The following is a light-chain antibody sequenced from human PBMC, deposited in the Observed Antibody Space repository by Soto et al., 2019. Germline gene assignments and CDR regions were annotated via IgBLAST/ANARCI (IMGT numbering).Light chain of an antibody. Sequence: EIVMTQSPATRSVSPGERAALSCRASQSVSSNLAWYQQKPGQAPRLLIYGASTRATGIPARFSGSGSGTEFTLTFSSLQSEDFAVYYCQQYNNWPWTFGQGTKVEIK. CDR1: QSVSSN. CDR3: QQYNNWPWT. J-gene: IGKJ1*01. V-gene: IGKV3-15*01. CDR2: GAS.